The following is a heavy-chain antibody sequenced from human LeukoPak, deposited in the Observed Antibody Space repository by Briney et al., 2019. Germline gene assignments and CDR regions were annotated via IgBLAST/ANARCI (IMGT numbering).Heavy chain of an antibody. CDR1: GYTFTSYY. J-gene: IGHJ3*02. Sequence: ASVKVSCKASGYTFTSYYMHWVRQAPGQGLEWMGIINPSGGSTSYAQTFQGRVTITRDMSTSTVYMELSSLRSEDTAVYYCARDGDFWSGYFPSGAFDIWGQGTMVTVSS. CDR3: ARDGDFWSGYFPSGAFDI. D-gene: IGHD3-3*01. V-gene: IGHV1-46*01. CDR2: INPSGGST.